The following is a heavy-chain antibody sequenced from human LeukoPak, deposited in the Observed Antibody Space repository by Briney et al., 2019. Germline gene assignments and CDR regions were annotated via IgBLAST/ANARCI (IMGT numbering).Heavy chain of an antibody. CDR2: IKQDGSEE. V-gene: IGHV3-7*01. CDR1: GFTFSSYW. Sequence: GGSLRLSCAASGFTFSSYWMSWVRQAPGKGLEWVANIKQDGSEEYYVDSVKGRFTISRDNAKNSLYLQMNSLRAKDTAVYYCARDYPLVSSSWTLDYWGQGTLVTVSS. D-gene: IGHD6-13*01. CDR3: ARDYPLVSSSWTLDY. J-gene: IGHJ4*02.